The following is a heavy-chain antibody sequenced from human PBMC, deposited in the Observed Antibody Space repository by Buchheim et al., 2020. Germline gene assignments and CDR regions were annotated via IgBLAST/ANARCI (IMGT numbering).Heavy chain of an antibody. V-gene: IGHV3-7*01. CDR3: ARDGGGYTYSSDYFDY. CDR2: IKQDGSEK. D-gene: IGHD5-18*01. CDR1: GFTFNNYW. J-gene: IGHJ4*02. Sequence: EVQLVESGGGLVQPGGSLSLSCAAFGFTFNNYWMTWVRQAPGKGLEWVANIKQDGSEKYYVDSVKGRFTISRDNTKNSLYLQMNSLRAEDTAVYYCARDGGGYTYSSDYFDYWGQGTL.